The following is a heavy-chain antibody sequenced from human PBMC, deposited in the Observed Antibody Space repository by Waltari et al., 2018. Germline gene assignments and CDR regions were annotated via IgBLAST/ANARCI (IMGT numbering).Heavy chain of an antibody. CDR1: GFPFSSYA. V-gene: IGHV3-23*05. J-gene: IGHJ5*02. CDR3: AKVVTNWFDP. CDR2: ITSGTTT. Sequence: EVQLLASGGGLIQPGGSLRLPCGASGFPFSSYAMTWVRQAPGKGLEWVSSITSGTTTYYADSVKGRFTISRDNSKNTLYLQMNSLRAEDTAVYYCAKVVTNWFDPWGQGALVTVSS. D-gene: IGHD2-21*02.